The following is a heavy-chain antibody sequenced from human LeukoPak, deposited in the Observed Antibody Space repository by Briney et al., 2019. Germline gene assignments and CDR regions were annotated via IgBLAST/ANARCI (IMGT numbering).Heavy chain of an antibody. CDR2: IYYSVST. CDR1: GVSISSSSYY. CDR3: ARPAAGTLGYFDY. Sequence: SETLSLTCTVSGVSISSSSYYWGWIRQPPGKGLEWIGSIYYSVSTSYNPSLKSRVSISVDTSKSQFSLKLSSVTAADTAVYYCARPAAGTLGYFDYWGQGTLVTVSS. D-gene: IGHD6-13*01. J-gene: IGHJ4*02. V-gene: IGHV4-39*01.